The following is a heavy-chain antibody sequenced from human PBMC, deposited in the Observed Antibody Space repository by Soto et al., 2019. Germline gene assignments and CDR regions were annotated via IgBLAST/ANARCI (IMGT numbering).Heavy chain of an antibody. J-gene: IGHJ4*02. V-gene: IGHV3-74*01. Sequence: PVGSLRLSCAVAGYTFRNHWMHWVRQAPGKGLEWVSRMNSDGSIINYKDSVKGRFTVSRDNAKNTPYLQMNSLRVEDTAVYYCATAEVDYWGPGTLVTVS. CDR3: ATAEVDY. CDR1: GYTFRNHW. CDR2: MNSDGSII.